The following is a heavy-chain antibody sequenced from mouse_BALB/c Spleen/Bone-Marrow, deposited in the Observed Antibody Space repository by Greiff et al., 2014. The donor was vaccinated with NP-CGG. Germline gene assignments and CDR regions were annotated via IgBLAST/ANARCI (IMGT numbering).Heavy chain of an antibody. CDR3: ARTAPGNFDY. V-gene: IGHV14-3*02. D-gene: IGHD1-2*01. Sequence: VQLQQSGAELVKPGASVRLSCTASGFNIKDTYMHWVKQRPEQGLEWIGRIDPANGNTKYDPKFQGKATITADTSSNTAYLQLSSLTSEDTAVYYCARTAPGNFDYWGQGTTLTVSS. CDR2: IDPANGNT. CDR1: GFNIKDTY. J-gene: IGHJ2*01.